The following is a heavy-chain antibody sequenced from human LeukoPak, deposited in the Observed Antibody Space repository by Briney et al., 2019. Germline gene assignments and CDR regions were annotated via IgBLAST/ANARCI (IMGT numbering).Heavy chain of an antibody. J-gene: IGHJ3*02. CDR2: VNRDGSET. Sequence: GGSLRLSCAASGFALSSHWMTWVRQVPGRGPEWVANVNRDGSETYYLDSVKGRFTISKDNAKNSLYLQMNSLRAEDTAVYYCARIQLERRALGAFDIWGQGTMVTVSS. CDR3: ARIQLERRALGAFDI. D-gene: IGHD1-1*01. V-gene: IGHV3-7*03. CDR1: GFALSSHW.